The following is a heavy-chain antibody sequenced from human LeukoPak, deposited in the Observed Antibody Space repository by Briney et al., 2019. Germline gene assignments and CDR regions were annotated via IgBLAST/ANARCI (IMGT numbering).Heavy chain of an antibody. J-gene: IGHJ4*02. Sequence: SETLSLTCTVSGVSISSSSYHWGWIRQPPGKGLGWIGNLYYSGSTYYNPSLKSRVTISVDTSKNQFSLKLSSVTAADTAVYYCARRHDGEFDYWGQGTLVTVSS. CDR3: ARRHDGEFDY. CDR1: GVSISSSSYH. CDR2: LYYSGST. V-gene: IGHV4-39*01. D-gene: IGHD3-10*01.